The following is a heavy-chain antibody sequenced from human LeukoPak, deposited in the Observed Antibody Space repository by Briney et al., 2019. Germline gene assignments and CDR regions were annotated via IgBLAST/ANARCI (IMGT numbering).Heavy chain of an antibody. D-gene: IGHD2-2*01. J-gene: IGHJ4*02. CDR2: IRSKANNYAT. Sequence: GGSLRLSCAASGFTFSDSAMHWVRRASGKGLEWVGGIRSKANNYATAYAASMRGRFTISRDDSKNTAYLQMNSLKTEDTAVYYCTRHRDLVQGIPAAHDYWGQGTLVTVSS. V-gene: IGHV3-73*01. CDR3: TRHRDLVQGIPAAHDY. CDR1: GFTFSDSA.